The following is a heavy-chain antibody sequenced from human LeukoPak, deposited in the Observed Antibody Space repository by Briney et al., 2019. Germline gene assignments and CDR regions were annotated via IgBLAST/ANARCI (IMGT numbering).Heavy chain of an antibody. CDR1: GGSFSGYY. Sequence: SETLSLTCAVYGGSFSGYYWSWIRQPPGKGLEWIGEINHSGSTNYNPSLKSRVTISVDTSKRQFSLKLSSVTAADTAVYYCARGVRSWYGEYFQHWGQGTLVTVSS. CDR2: INHSGST. D-gene: IGHD6-13*01. V-gene: IGHV4-34*01. J-gene: IGHJ1*01. CDR3: ARGVRSWYGEYFQH.